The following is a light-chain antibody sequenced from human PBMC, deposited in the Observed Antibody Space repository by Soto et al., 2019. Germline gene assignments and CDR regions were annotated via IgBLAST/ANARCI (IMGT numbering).Light chain of an antibody. CDR1: SIGRKS. Sequence: SYELTQPPSLSVAPGQTARISCGGNSIGRKSVHWYQQKPGRAPVVVVYDDSDRPSGIPERFSGANSGDTATLTISRVEAGDEADYYCHVWDSSSGHYMFRTGTKV. CDR2: DDS. J-gene: IGLJ1*01. V-gene: IGLV3-21*02. CDR3: HVWDSSSGHYM.